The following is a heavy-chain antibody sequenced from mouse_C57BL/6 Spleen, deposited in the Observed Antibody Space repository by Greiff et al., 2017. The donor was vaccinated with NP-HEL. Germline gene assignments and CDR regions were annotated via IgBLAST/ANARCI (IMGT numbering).Heavy chain of an antibody. CDR3: ARDYGSREYFDY. CDR2: IYPGSGST. J-gene: IGHJ2*01. V-gene: IGHV1-55*01. D-gene: IGHD1-1*01. CDR1: GYTFTSYW. Sequence: QVQLQQPGAELVKPGASVKMSCKASGYTFTSYWITWVKQRPGQGLEWIGDIYPGSGSTNYNEKFKSKATLTVDTSSSTAYMQLSSLTSEDSAVYYCARDYGSREYFDYWGQGTTLTVSS.